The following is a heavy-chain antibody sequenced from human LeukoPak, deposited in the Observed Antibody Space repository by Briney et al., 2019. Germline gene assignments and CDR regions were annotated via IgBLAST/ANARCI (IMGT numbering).Heavy chain of an antibody. J-gene: IGHJ3*02. CDR3: AHKKERVDAFDI. V-gene: IGHV2-5*02. CDR1: GFSLTTSGVG. CDR2: IYWDDDK. D-gene: IGHD1-1*01. Sequence: SGPTLVNPTQTLTLTCTFSGFSLTTSGVGVGWIRQPPGKALAWLALIYWDDDKRYSPSLKSRLTITNDTSKNQVVLTMTNMDPVDTATYYCAHKKERVDAFDIWGQGTLVTVSS.